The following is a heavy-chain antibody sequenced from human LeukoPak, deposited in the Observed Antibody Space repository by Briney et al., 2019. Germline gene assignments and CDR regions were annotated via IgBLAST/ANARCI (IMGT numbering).Heavy chain of an antibody. V-gene: IGHV4-61*03. CDR1: GYSISSGYY. Sequence: NPSETLSLTCTVSGYSISSGYYWGWIRQPPGKGLEWIGNINYSGSTNSNPSLKSRATISVDMSRKHFFLDLSSVTAADTAVYYCARAVHYSGTSDQYTGGWYYFDFWGQGTLVTVSS. CDR3: ARAVHYSGTSDQYTGGWYYFDF. J-gene: IGHJ4*02. CDR2: INYSGST. D-gene: IGHD3-10*01.